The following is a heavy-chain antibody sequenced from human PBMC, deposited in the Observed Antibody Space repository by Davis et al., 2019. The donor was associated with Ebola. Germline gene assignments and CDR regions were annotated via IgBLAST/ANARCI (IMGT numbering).Heavy chain of an antibody. V-gene: IGHV3-23*01. CDR3: ARRGITMIVVVANDY. CDR1: GFTFSSYA. D-gene: IGHD3-22*01. J-gene: IGHJ4*02. Sequence: PGGSLRLSCAASGFTFSSYAMSWVRQAPGKGLEWVSAISGSGGSTYYADSVKGRFTISRDNSKNTLYLQMNNLRAEDTAVYYCARRGITMIVVVANDYWGQGTLVTVSS. CDR2: ISGSGGST.